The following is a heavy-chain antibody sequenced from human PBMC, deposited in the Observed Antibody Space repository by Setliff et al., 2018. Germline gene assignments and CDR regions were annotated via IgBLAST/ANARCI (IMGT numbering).Heavy chain of an antibody. CDR2: IKGPGAT. CDR1: GFTFSAAW. D-gene: IGHD2-8*02. J-gene: IGHJ4*02. CDR3: AADFPGGAFPFDY. Sequence: PGGSLRLSCAASGFTFSAAWMTWLRLGPGKGLEWVALIKGPGATDYSASVNDRFTISRGNSKNILYLQMNNLKSEDTAVYYCAADFPGGAFPFDYLGQGTMVTVSS. V-gene: IGHV3-15*01.